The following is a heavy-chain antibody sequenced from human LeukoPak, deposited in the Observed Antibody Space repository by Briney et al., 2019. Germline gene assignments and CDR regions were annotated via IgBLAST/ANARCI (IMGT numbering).Heavy chain of an antibody. CDR1: GYTFTGYY. CDR3: ARDQRGQYCTNGVCHGYFDL. Sequence: ASVKVSCKASGYTFTGYYMHLVRQAPGQGLEWMGWINPNSGGTNYAQKFQGRVTMTRDTSISTAYMELSRLRSDDTAVYYCARDQRGQYCTNGVCHGYFDLWGRGTLVTVSS. V-gene: IGHV1-2*02. D-gene: IGHD2-8*01. J-gene: IGHJ2*01. CDR2: INPNSGGT.